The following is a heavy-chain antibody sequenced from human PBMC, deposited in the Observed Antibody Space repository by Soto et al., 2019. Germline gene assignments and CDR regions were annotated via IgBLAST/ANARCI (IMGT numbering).Heavy chain of an antibody. D-gene: IGHD2-2*01. J-gene: IGHJ5*02. CDR3: ARVRTSCSATSCYLDP. V-gene: IGHV4-39*07. Sequence: SETLSLTCTVSGGSISSSSYYWGWIRQPPGKGLEWIGSIYYSGNTYYNPSLKSRVTISVDTAKNQFSLRLSSVTAADTAVYYCARVRTSCSATSCYLDPWGQGTLVTVSS. CDR2: IYYSGNT. CDR1: GGSISSSSYY.